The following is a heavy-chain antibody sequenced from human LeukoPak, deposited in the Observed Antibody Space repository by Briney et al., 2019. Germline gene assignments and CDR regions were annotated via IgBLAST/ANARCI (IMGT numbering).Heavy chain of an antibody. CDR2: ISGSGGST. CDR3: AKDRYSGYDYDPEFDY. V-gene: IGHV3-23*01. CDR1: GFTFSSYG. J-gene: IGHJ4*02. Sequence: GGPLRLSCAASGFTFSSYGMSWVRQAPGKGLEWVSAISGSGGSTYYADSVKGRFTISRDNSKNTLYLQMNSLRAEDTAVYYCAKDRYSGYDYDPEFDYWGQGTLVTVSS. D-gene: IGHD5-12*01.